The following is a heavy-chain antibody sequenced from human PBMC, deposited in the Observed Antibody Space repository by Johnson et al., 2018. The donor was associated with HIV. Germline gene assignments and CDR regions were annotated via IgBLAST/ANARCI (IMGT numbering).Heavy chain of an antibody. Sequence: QVQLLESGGGLVKPGGPLRLSCAASGFTFSDFYMTWIRQAPGKGPEWVAVISYDGSNKYYADSVKGRFTISRDNSKNTLYLQMNSLRAEDTAVYYCANSESFGAFDIWGRGTMVTVSS. J-gene: IGHJ3*02. CDR2: ISYDGSNK. CDR1: GFTFSDFY. V-gene: IGHV3-30-3*01. CDR3: ANSESFGAFDI. D-gene: IGHD1-26*01.